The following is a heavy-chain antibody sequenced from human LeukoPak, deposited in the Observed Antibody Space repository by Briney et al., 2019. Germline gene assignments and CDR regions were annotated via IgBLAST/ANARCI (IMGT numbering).Heavy chain of an antibody. J-gene: IGHJ3*01. CDR2: ISNDGGAK. V-gene: IGHV3-30-3*01. D-gene: IGHD5-12*01. CDR1: GFIFGSYA. Sequence: PGGSLRLSCTASGFIFGSYAMHWVRQITGKGLEWVAVISNDGGAKHYADSVKGRFTVSRDNSRSTLYLQMNSLRGEDAAVYFCANGYGAAGGFDYILHFWGQGTMVTVSS. CDR3: ANGYGAAGGFDYILHF.